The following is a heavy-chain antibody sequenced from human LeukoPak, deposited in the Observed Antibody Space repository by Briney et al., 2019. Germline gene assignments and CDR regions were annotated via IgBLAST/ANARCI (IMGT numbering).Heavy chain of an antibody. D-gene: IGHD5-18*01. J-gene: IGHJ6*02. CDR2: IYYSGSI. CDR1: GGSISSGGYY. CDR3: ARDERGYSYGLYYYYGMDV. V-gene: IGHV4-31*03. Sequence: SQTLSLTCTVSGGSISSGGYYWSWIRQHPGKGLEWIGYIYYSGSIYYNPSLKSRVTISVDTSKNQFSLKLSSVTAADTAVYYCARDERGYSYGLYYYYGMDVWGQGTTVTVSS.